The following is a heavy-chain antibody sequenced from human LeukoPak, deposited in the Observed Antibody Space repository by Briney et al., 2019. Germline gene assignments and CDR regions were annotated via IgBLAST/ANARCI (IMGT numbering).Heavy chain of an antibody. J-gene: IGHJ6*02. Sequence: GGSLRLSCATSRFTFSNFAMHWVRKAPGKGLEWVAVMSYDGSNKDYADSVKGRFTISRDNSKNTLYLQMNSLRAEDTAVYYCARRGYCTHGICYDYYYYYGLDVWGQGTTVTVSS. V-gene: IGHV3-30-3*01. D-gene: IGHD2-8*01. CDR1: RFTFSNFA. CDR2: MSYDGSNK. CDR3: ARRGYCTHGICYDYYYYYGLDV.